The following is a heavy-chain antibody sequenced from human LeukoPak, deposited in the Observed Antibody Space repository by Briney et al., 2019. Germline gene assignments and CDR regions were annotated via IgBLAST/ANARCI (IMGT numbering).Heavy chain of an antibody. Sequence: GGSLRLSCAASGFTFSSYAMNWVRQAPGKGLEWVSGISGSGASTYYADSVKGRFTISRDNSKNTLFLHMNSLRAEDTAVYYCAKEDQITIFGINYYGMDVWGQGTTVTVSS. CDR2: ISGSGAST. CDR3: AKEDQITIFGINYYGMDV. D-gene: IGHD3-3*01. V-gene: IGHV3-23*01. J-gene: IGHJ6*02. CDR1: GFTFSSYA.